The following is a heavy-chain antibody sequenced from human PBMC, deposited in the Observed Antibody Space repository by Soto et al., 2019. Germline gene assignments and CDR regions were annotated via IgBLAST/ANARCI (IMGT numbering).Heavy chain of an antibody. CDR3: ARSPANYNFWSGYPMDV. CDR2: ISYDGKNE. D-gene: IGHD3-3*01. CDR1: GFTFSSYG. J-gene: IGHJ6*01. V-gene: IGHV3-30*03. Sequence: GGSLRLSCAASGFTFSSYGMHWVRQAPGKGLEWVAVISYDGKNENYADSVKGRFTISRDNFKNTLYLLMNSLRAADTAVYYCARSPANYNFWSGYPMDVWGQGTAVTVSS.